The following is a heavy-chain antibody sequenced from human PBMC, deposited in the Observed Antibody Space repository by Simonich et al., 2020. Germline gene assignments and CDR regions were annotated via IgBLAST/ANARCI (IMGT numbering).Heavy chain of an antibody. J-gene: IGHJ4*02. V-gene: IGHV3-49*04. CDR2: NRSKAYGGKT. Sequence: EVQLVESGGGLVQPGRSLRLSCTASGFTFGDYAMSWVRQDPGKGLEWVGVNRSKAYGGKTEYAAYVKGRFTISRDESKSIAYLQMNSLKTEDTAVYYCTRDRYYDSSGYHQGFDYWGQGTLVTVSS. CDR1: GFTFGDYA. CDR3: TRDRYYDSSGYHQGFDY. D-gene: IGHD3-22*01.